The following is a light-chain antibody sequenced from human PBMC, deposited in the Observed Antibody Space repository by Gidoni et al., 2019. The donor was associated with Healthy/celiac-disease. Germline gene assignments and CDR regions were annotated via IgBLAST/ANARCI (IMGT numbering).Light chain of an antibody. CDR2: AAS. V-gene: IGKV1-8*01. Sequence: AIRMTQSPSSLSASTGDRVTITCRASQGISSYLAWYQQKPGKAPKLLIYAASTLQSGVPSRFSGSGSGTDFTLTISCLQSEDFATYYCQQYYSYPLTGXGXTKVEIK. CDR3: QQYYSYPLT. J-gene: IGKJ4*01. CDR1: QGISSY.